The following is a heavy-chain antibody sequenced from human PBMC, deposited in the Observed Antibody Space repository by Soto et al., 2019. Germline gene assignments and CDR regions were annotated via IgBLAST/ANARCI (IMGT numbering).Heavy chain of an antibody. J-gene: IGHJ4*01. CDR2: ISYDGSNK. CDR1: GFTFSSYA. Sequence: QVQLVESGGGVVQPGRSLRLSCAASGFTFSSYAMHWVRQAPGKGLEWVAVISYDGSNKYYADSVKGRFTISRDNSKNTLYLQMNSLRAEDTAVYYCARVVTAMVHYFDYWGHGTLVTVSS. CDR3: ARVVTAMVHYFDY. V-gene: IGHV3-30-3*01. D-gene: IGHD5-18*01.